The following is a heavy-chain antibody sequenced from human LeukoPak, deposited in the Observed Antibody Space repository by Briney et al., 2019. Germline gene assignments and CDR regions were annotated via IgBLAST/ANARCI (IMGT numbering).Heavy chain of an antibody. V-gene: IGHV1-58*02. Sequence: ISVKVSCKASGFTFTSSAMQWVRQARGQRLEWIGWIVVGSGNTNYAQKFQERVTITRDMSTSTAYMELSSLRSEDTAVYYCAAYLPGIAADGSIWGYGMDVWGQGTTVTVSS. CDR1: GFTFTSSA. D-gene: IGHD6-13*01. J-gene: IGHJ6*02. CDR3: AAYLPGIAADGSIWGYGMDV. CDR2: IVVGSGNT.